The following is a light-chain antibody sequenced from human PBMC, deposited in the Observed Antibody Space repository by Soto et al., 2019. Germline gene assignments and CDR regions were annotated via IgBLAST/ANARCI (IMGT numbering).Light chain of an antibody. CDR3: QQYNKWPLFT. Sequence: EIVMTQSPATLSVSPGERATLSCRASQSVSTNLAWYQQRPGQAPRLLIYGASARATGIPARFSGSGSGTELPLTISSLQSEDFAVYYCQQYNKWPLFTFGPGTRV. J-gene: IGKJ3*01. CDR2: GAS. V-gene: IGKV3-15*01. CDR1: QSVSTN.